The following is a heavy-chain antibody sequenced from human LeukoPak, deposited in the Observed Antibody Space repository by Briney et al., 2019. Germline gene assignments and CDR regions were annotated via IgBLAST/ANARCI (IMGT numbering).Heavy chain of an antibody. V-gene: IGHV4-59*12. CDR1: GDSIRSYS. CDR3: AGDYTLGSYRFDY. J-gene: IGHJ4*02. CDR2: IYWSGTT. D-gene: IGHD3-10*01. Sequence: SETLSLTCSFSGDSIRSYSWSLVRQPPGRGLEWIGYIYWSGTTTYNPALKSRITMSLDESKNQFSLKLTSVTAADTAIYYCAGDYTLGSYRFDYWGQGTLVTVSS.